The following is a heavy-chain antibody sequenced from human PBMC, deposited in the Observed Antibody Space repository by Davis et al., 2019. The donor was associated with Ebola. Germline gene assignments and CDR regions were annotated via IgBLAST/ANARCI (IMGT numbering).Heavy chain of an antibody. D-gene: IGHD2-8*02. V-gene: IGHV1-18*04. CDR2: INANKGNS. J-gene: IGHJ4*02. CDR3: ARDFKVAQYCTGGVCYLNY. Sequence: ASVKVSCKASGYSFPNYGITWVRQAPGQGLEWMGWINANKGNSKYAQRVQGRVTITTDTSTSTAYMELRSLRSDDTAVYYCARDFKVAQYCTGGVCYLNYWGQGTLVTVSS. CDR1: GYSFPNYG.